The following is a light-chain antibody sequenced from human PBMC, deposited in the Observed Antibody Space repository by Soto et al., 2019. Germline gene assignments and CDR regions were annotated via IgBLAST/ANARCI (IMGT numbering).Light chain of an antibody. V-gene: IGLV2-11*01. CDR3: SSFAATHTYL. CDR2: VVT. Sequence: QSVLTQPRSVSGSPGQSVTISCTGTSIDVGDSDFVSWYQQHPGKAPKLMIYVVTKRPSGVPDRLSGSKSGNTASLTLSGLQDEDEADYYCSSFAATHTYLFGTGTKVTVL. J-gene: IGLJ1*01. CDR1: SIDVGDSDF.